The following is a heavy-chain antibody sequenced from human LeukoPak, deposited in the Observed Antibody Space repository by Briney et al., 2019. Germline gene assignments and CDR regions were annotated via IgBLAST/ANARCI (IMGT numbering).Heavy chain of an antibody. V-gene: IGHV1-46*01. D-gene: IGHD6-13*01. CDR1: GYTFASYG. CDR3: ARGSFSSSCGDY. J-gene: IGHJ4*02. CDR2: INPSGGST. Sequence: GASVKVSCKASGYTFASYGVTWVRQAPGQGLEWMGIINPSGGSTSYAQKFQGRVTMTRDTSTSTVYMELSSLRSEDTAVYYSARGSFSSSCGDYWGQGTLVTVSS.